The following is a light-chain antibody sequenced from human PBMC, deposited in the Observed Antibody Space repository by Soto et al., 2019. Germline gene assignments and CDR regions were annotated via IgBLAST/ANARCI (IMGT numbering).Light chain of an antibody. CDR2: RNN. CDR3: VTWDDSLSGVV. CDR1: SSNVGGNY. Sequence: QSVLTQPPSASGTPGQGATISCSGSSSNVGGNYVYWYRQLPGTAPSLLIYRNNERPSGVPDRISGSKSGTSASLAISGLRSEDEADYYCVTWDDSLSGVVFGGGTKLTVL. J-gene: IGLJ2*01. V-gene: IGLV1-47*01.